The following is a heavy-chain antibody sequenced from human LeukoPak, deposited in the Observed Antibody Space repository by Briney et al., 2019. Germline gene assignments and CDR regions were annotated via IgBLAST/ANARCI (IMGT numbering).Heavy chain of an antibody. J-gene: IGHJ5*02. CDR1: GGSFSGYY. V-gene: IGHV4-34*01. D-gene: IGHD4-11*01. CDR3: ARDGTVTTTNWFDP. Sequence: SETLSLTCAVYGGSFSGYYGSWIRQPPGKGLEWMGEINHSGSTNYNPSLKSRVTISVDTSKNQFSLKLSSVTAADTAVYYCARDGTVTTTNWFDPWGQGTLVTVSS. CDR2: INHSGST.